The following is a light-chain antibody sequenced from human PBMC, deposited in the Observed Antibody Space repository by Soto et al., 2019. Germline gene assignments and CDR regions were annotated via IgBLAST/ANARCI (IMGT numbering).Light chain of an antibody. V-gene: IGKV3-20*01. CDR3: QQYNTWPAEIT. CDR2: GAS. Sequence: EIVLTQSPGTLSLSPGERATLSCRASQSVGSRYLAWYQQKPGQAPRLLIYGASSRATDIPDRFSGSGSGTDFTLTISRLEPEDFAVYYCQQYNTWPAEITFGQGTRLEIK. CDR1: QSVGSRY. J-gene: IGKJ5*01.